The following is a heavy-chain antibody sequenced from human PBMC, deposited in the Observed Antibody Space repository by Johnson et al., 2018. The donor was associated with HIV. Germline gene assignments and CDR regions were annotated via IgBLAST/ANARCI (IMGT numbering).Heavy chain of an antibody. CDR2: ISSSGSTI. D-gene: IGHD2-21*02. CDR1: GFTFDDYG. Sequence: VQLVESGGGVVRPGGSLRLSCAASGFTFDDYGMHWVRQAPGKGLEWVSYISSSGSTIYYAASVKGRFTISRDNSKNTLYLQMNSLRAEDTAVYYCARDSAYCGGDCHDAFDIWGQGTMVTVSS. V-gene: IGHV3-48*01. J-gene: IGHJ3*02. CDR3: ARDSAYCGGDCHDAFDI.